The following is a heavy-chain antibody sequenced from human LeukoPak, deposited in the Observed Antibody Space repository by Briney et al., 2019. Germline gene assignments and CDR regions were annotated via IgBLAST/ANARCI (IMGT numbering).Heavy chain of an antibody. CDR3: ARGPRESTSSDY. Sequence: ASVKVSCKASGYTFSSYDVNWVRQAAGQGLERIGWMRPNNGNSGYAQKFQGRVTMTRDTSINTAYMELRSLTSEDTAVYYCARGPRESTSSDYWGQGTLVTISS. V-gene: IGHV1-8*01. CDR1: GYTFSSYD. CDR2: MRPNNGNS. J-gene: IGHJ4*02. D-gene: IGHD2-2*01.